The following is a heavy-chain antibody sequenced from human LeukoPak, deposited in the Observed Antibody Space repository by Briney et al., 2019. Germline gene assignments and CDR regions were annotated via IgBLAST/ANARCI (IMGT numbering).Heavy chain of an antibody. D-gene: IGHD2-8*01. Sequence: EQSGPTLVGPTQTLPLTCTFSGFSLSTTGEGVGWIRQPPGKALEWLAVIYWNGDNYYSPALKSRLTITKDTSKNHVVPTMTNMVPVDTATYYCAHTIYANGGPYHFDFWGQGTLVTVSS. CDR1: GFSLSTTGEG. CDR3: AHTIYANGGPYHFDF. V-gene: IGHV2-5*01. CDR2: IYWNGDN. J-gene: IGHJ4*02.